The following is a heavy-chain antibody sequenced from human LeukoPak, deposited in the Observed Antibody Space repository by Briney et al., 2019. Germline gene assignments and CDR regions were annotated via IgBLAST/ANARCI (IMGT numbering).Heavy chain of an antibody. Sequence: GGSLRLSCAASGFTFSSHAMSWVRQAPGKGLEWVSAISGSGGSTYYADSVKGRFTISRDNAKNSLYLQMNSLRAEDTALYYCAKALNPYGSGRPDAFDIWGQGTMVTVSS. V-gene: IGHV3-23*01. D-gene: IGHD3-10*01. CDR2: ISGSGGST. CDR3: AKALNPYGSGRPDAFDI. CDR1: GFTFSSHA. J-gene: IGHJ3*02.